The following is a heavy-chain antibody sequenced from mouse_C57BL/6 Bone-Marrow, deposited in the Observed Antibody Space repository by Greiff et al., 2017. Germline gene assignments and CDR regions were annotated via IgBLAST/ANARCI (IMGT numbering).Heavy chain of an antibody. CDR2: IRLKSDNYAT. J-gene: IGHJ4*01. Sequence: GGGLVQPGGSMKLSCVASGFTFSNYWMNWVRQFPEKGLEWVAQIRLKSDNYATNYAESVKGRFTISRDDSKSSVYLQMNNLRAEDTGIYYCTRGVLFYAMDYWGQGTSVTVSS. CDR1: GFTFSNYW. V-gene: IGHV6-3*01. CDR3: TRGVLFYAMDY.